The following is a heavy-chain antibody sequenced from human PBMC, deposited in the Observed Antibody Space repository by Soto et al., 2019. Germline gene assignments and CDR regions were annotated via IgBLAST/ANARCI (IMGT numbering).Heavy chain of an antibody. CDR1: GFDFGGYY. V-gene: IGHV3-11*01. CDR3: VRPYYSSSWFPFDR. Sequence: GGSLRLSCRGSGFDFGGYYMSWIRQAPGKGLEWVSYIDSGDGTTYYTDSVKGRFTISRDNAKKTVYLQMSSLRVEDTALYYCVRPYYSSSWFPFDRWGQGTLVTVSS. CDR2: IDSGDGTT. J-gene: IGHJ4*02. D-gene: IGHD6-13*01.